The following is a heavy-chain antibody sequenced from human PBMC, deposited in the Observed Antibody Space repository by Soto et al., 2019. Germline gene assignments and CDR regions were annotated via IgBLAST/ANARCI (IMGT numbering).Heavy chain of an antibody. Sequence: PSQTPFLTCTVSGGSISSWGDYLILIPQHPGKGLEWIGYIYYSGSTYYDPSLKSRVTISVDTSKNQFSLKLSSVTAADTAVYYCAQCDNWFDPWGQGTLVTVSS. CDR2: IYYSGST. V-gene: IGHV4-31*03. CDR1: GGSISSWGDY. J-gene: IGHJ5*02. CDR3: AQCDNWFDP.